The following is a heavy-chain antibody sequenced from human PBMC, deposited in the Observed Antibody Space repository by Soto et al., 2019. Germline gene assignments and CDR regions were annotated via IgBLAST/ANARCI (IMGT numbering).Heavy chain of an antibody. D-gene: IGHD6-19*01. CDR1: GGSFSGYY. Sequence: QVQLQQWGAGLLKPSETLSLTCAVYGGSFSGYYWSWIRQPPGKGLEWIGEINHSGSTNYNPSLKSLVTISVDPSKSQFSRKLSSVTAADTSVYYCARAPIAVTGNAAFDIWGQGTMVTVSS. J-gene: IGHJ3*02. CDR2: INHSGST. V-gene: IGHV4-34*01. CDR3: ARAPIAVTGNAAFDI.